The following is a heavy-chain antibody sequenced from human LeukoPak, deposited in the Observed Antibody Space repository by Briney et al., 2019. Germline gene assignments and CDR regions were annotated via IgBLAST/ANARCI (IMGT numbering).Heavy chain of an antibody. Sequence: GGSLRLSCRDSGFTFSSYSMNWVRQAPGKGLEWVSSISSTSIYIYYADSVKGRFTISRDNAKNSVYLQMNSLRAEDTALYYCAKDIRDSGYGWGQGTLVTVSS. CDR1: GFTFSSYS. D-gene: IGHD5-12*01. V-gene: IGHV3-21*04. CDR2: ISSTSIYI. J-gene: IGHJ4*02. CDR3: AKDIRDSGYG.